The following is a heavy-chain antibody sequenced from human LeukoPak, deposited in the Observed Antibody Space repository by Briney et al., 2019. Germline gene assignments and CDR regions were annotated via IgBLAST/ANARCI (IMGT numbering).Heavy chain of an antibody. CDR2: IYSGSST. CDR3: ARIFSSYADY. V-gene: IGHV3-53*01. J-gene: IGHJ4*02. Sequence: AGGSLRLSCAASGFTVSSNYMSWVRQAPGKGLEWVSVIYSGSSTYYADSVKGRFTISRDNSKNTLYLQMNSLRAEDTAVYYCARIFSSYADYWGQGTLVTVSS. D-gene: IGHD6-6*01. CDR1: GFTVSSNY.